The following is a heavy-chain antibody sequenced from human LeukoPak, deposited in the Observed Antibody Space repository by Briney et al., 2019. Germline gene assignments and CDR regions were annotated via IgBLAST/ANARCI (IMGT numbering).Heavy chain of an antibody. CDR2: ISHDGGEK. Sequence: GGSLRLSCAASGFTFSSYWMSWVCQAPGKGLEWVGQISHDGGEKYYGDSVRGRFTFSRDNAKNSLYLQMNSLRAEDTAVYYCARDRGKTGIAAAGYFDYWGQGTLVTVSS. CDR3: ARDRGKTGIAAAGYFDY. D-gene: IGHD6-13*01. J-gene: IGHJ4*02. CDR1: GFTFSSYW. V-gene: IGHV3-7*01.